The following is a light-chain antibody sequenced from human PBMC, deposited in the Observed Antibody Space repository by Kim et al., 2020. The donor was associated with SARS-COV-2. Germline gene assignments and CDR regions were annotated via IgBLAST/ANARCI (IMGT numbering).Light chain of an antibody. Sequence: PSCCASQSGSNSDLAWYQQKPGQAPRLLIYDASRRATGIADRFSGSGSGTEFTLTISRLEPEDFAVYHCQQHGSAPWTFGQGTKVDIK. CDR2: DAS. CDR3: QQHGSAPWT. CDR1: QSGSNSD. J-gene: IGKJ1*01. V-gene: IGKV3-20*01.